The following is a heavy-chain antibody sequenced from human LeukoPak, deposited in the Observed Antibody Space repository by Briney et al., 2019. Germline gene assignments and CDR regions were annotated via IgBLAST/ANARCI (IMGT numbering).Heavy chain of an antibody. J-gene: IGHJ4*02. CDR1: GFTFSSYA. D-gene: IGHD1-14*01. CDR2: ISGSGGST. CDR3: AKDPESRRTFDY. Sequence: GGSLRLSCAASGFTFSSYAMSWVRQAPGKGLKWVSAISGSGGSTYYADSVKGRFTISRDNSKNTLYLQMNSLRAEDTAVYYCAKDPESRRTFDYWGQGTLVTVSS. V-gene: IGHV3-23*01.